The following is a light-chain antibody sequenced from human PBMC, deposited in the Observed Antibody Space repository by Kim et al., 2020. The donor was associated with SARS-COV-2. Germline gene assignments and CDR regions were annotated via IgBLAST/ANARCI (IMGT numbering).Light chain of an antibody. CDR2: GRN. Sequence: SSELTQDPVVSVALGQTVRITCQGDSLRSYYATWYQQKPRQAPVLVIYGRNNRPSGIPDRFSGSASGNIASLTISGPQAEDEADFYCQSRDSGGKVVFGG. J-gene: IGLJ2*01. CDR1: SLRSYY. V-gene: IGLV3-19*01. CDR3: QSRDSGGKVV.